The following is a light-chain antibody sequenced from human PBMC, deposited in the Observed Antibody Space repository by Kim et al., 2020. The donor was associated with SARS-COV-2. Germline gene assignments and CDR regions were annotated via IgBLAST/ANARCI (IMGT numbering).Light chain of an antibody. V-gene: IGKV3-20*01. CDR1: QSVTSNY. CDR3: QQYGASPPRYT. CDR2: AAS. J-gene: IGKJ2*01. Sequence: EVVLTQSPATLSLSPGERATLSCRASQSVTSNYLAWYQQKPGQAPRLLIFAASSRATGIPDRFSGSGSGTDFTLTISRLEPEDFAVYYCQQYGASPPRYTFGQGTKLEI.